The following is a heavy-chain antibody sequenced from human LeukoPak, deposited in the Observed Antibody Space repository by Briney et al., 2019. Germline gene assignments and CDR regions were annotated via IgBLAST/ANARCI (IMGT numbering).Heavy chain of an antibody. Sequence: SETLSLTCTVSGGSISTSNYYWGWIRQPPGKVLEWIGNIFYSGSTYYNPSLKSRVTISVDTSKNQFSLKLSSVTAADTAVYYCARQRIVVVVAATYNWFDPWGQGTLVTVSS. V-gene: IGHV4-39*01. CDR2: IFYSGST. J-gene: IGHJ5*02. CDR3: ARQRIVVVVAATYNWFDP. CDR1: GGSISTSNYY. D-gene: IGHD2-15*01.